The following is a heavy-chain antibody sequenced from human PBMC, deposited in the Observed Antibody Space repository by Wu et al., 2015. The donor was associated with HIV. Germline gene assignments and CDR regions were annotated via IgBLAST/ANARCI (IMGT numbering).Heavy chain of an antibody. CDR1: GGTFSSYA. CDR2: IIPIFGTA. V-gene: IGHV1-69*13. J-gene: IGHJ6*03. Sequence: QVQLVQSGAEVKKPGSSVKVSCKASGGTFSSYAISWVRQAPGQGLEWMGRIIPIFGTANYAQKFQGRVTITADESTSTAYMELSSLRSDDTAVYYCARDPVEMATKLYYYYYYMDVWGKGTTVTVSS. CDR3: ARDPVEMATKLYYYYYYMDV. D-gene: IGHD5-24*01.